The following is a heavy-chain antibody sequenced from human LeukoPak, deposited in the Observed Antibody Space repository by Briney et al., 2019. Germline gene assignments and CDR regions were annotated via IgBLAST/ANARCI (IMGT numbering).Heavy chain of an antibody. CDR1: GGSISSYY. J-gene: IGHJ3*02. CDR3: ARDRKGCSGGSCYDEFGAFDI. CDR2: IYYSGST. V-gene: IGHV4-59*01. Sequence: SETLSLTCTVPGGSISSYYWSWIRQPPGKGLEWIGYIYYSGSTNYNPSLKSRVTISVDTSKNQCSLKLSSVTAADTAVYYCARDRKGCSGGSCYDEFGAFDIWGQGTMVTVSS. D-gene: IGHD2-15*01.